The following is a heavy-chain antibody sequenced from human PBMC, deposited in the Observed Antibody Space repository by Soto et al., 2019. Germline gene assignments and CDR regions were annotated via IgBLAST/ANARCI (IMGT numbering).Heavy chain of an antibody. Sequence: ASVKVSCKASGYTFTSYYMHWVRQAPGQGLEWMGIINPSGGSTSYAQKFQGRVTMTRDTSTSTVYMELSSLRSEDTAVYYCARDGRSYYGSGLYYFDYWGQGTPVTVSS. J-gene: IGHJ4*02. D-gene: IGHD6-19*01. CDR2: INPSGGST. V-gene: IGHV1-46*01. CDR1: GYTFTSYY. CDR3: ARDGRSYYGSGLYYFDY.